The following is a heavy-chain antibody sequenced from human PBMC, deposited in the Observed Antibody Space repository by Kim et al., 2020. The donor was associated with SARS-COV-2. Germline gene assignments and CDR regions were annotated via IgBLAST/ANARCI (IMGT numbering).Heavy chain of an antibody. D-gene: IGHD3-10*01. J-gene: IGHJ4*02. Sequence: GGSLRLSCAASGFTFSSYSMNWVRQAPGKGLEWVSSISSSSSYIYYADSVKGRFTISRDNAKNSLYLQMNSLRAEDTAVYYCARVGQGVWFGDVLWDYWGQGTLITVSA. V-gene: IGHV3-21*01. CDR1: GFTFSSYS. CDR3: ARVGQGVWFGDVLWDY. CDR2: ISSSSSYI.